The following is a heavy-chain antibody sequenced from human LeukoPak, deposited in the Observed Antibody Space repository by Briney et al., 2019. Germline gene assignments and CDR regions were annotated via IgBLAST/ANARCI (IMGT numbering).Heavy chain of an antibody. CDR2: ISAYSGNT. J-gene: IGHJ6*03. V-gene: IGHV1-18*01. CDR3: ARGPIIDIVVIPAAADYYHMDV. Sequence: ASVKVSCKASGYTFTSYGISWVRQAPGKGLEWMGWISAYSGNTNYAQKLQGRVTMTTDTSTSTAYMELRSLRSDDTSVYYCARGPIIDIVVIPAAADYYHMDVWGKGTTVTVSS. D-gene: IGHD2-2*01. CDR1: GYTFTSYG.